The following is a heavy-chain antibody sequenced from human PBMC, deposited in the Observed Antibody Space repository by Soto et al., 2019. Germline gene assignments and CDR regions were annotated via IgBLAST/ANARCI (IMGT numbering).Heavy chain of an antibody. D-gene: IGHD3-22*01. V-gene: IGHV1-3*01. Sequence: ASVKVSCKASGFTFTNYAIHWVRQAPGQRLEWMGWINADNGDTKYSQKFQDRVTITRDTFATTAYMELSSLRSEDTAVYYCARDILGDSSAYDNWGQGTPVTVSS. CDR2: INADNGDT. J-gene: IGHJ4*02. CDR3: ARDILGDSSAYDN. CDR1: GFTFTNYA.